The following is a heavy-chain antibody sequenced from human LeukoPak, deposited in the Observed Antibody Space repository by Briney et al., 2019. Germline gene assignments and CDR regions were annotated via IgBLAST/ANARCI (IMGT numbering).Heavy chain of an antibody. CDR1: GASMSIYY. D-gene: IGHD1-26*01. V-gene: IGHV4-59*03. Sequence: PSETLSLTCTVSGASMSIYYWTWIRQVPGKGLEWIGNVYYSGSTRYNPSLMGRATIPIDTSKNTFSLKVTSMTAADTAVYFCAKGGSYYDGDYWGQGTLVTVSS. CDR2: VYYSGST. CDR3: AKGGSYYDGDY. J-gene: IGHJ4*02.